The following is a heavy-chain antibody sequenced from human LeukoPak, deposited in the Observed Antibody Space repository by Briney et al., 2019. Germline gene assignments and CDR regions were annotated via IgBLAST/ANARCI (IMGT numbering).Heavy chain of an antibody. CDR1: GFTFDDYA. J-gene: IGHJ4*02. V-gene: IGHV3-9*01. D-gene: IGHD3-22*01. CDR3: AKDYYDSSGYNYFDY. CDR2: ISWNSGSI. Sequence: GGSLRLSCAASGFTFDDYAMHWVRQAPGKGLEWVSGISWNSGSIGYADSMKGRFTISGDNAKNSLYLQMNSLRAEDTALYYCAKDYYDSSGYNYFDYWGQGTLVTVSS.